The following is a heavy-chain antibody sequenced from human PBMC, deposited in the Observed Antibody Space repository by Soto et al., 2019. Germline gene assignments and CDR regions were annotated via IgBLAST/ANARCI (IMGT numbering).Heavy chain of an antibody. D-gene: IGHD5-12*01. J-gene: IGHJ4*02. V-gene: IGHV4-30-2*01. CDR2: INHSGST. CDR3: AAGGGLPRYY. Sequence: QLQLQESGSGLVKPSQTLSLTCAVSGGSISSGGYSWSWIRQPPGKGLEWIGDINHSGSTYYNSARKSRATISVDRSKNQFSLKLSSVTAADTAVYYCAAGGGLPRYYWGQGTLVTVSS. CDR1: GGSISSGGYS.